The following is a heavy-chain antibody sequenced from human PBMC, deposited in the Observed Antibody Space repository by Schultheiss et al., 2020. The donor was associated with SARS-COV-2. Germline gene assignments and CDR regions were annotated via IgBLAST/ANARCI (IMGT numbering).Heavy chain of an antibody. V-gene: IGHV1-8*01. CDR2: MNPNSGNT. J-gene: IGHJ6*02. CDR1: GYTFTSYD. Sequence: GESLKISCKASGYTFTSYDINWVRQATGQGLEWMGWMNPNSGNTGYAQKFQGRVTMTRNTSISTAYMELSSLRSEDTAVYYCARDPDYGDYYYGMDVWGQGTTVTVSS. CDR3: ARDPDYGDYYYGMDV. D-gene: IGHD4-17*01.